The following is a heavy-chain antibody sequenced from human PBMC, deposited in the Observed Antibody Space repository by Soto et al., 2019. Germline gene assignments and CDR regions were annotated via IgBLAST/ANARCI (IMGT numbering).Heavy chain of an antibody. D-gene: IGHD3-10*01. CDR3: ARELRGARDDAFDI. CDR2: INYSGTT. V-gene: IGHV4-59*01. CDR1: GGSISNYY. Sequence: QVQLQESGPGLVKPSETLSLTCTVSGGSISNYYWNWIRQPPGKGLEWIGFINYSGTTNYSPSLKGRVTISADRSKNQLSMEMTSVTAADTAVYYCARELRGARDDAFDIWGQGTVVTVSP. J-gene: IGHJ3*02.